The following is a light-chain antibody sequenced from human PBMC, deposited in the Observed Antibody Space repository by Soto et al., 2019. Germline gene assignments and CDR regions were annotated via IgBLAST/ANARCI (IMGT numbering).Light chain of an antibody. CDR3: QQSYSXPR. V-gene: IGKV1-39*01. J-gene: IGKJ4*01. CDR1: QTIRNY. Sequence: DIQMTQSPSPLSASVGDRVTITCRASQTIRNYLNWYQQKPGEAPKLLIYAASRLQSGVPSRFSGSGSGTDFTLTINTLQPEDIATYYCQQSYSXPRFGGGTKVDIK. CDR2: AAS.